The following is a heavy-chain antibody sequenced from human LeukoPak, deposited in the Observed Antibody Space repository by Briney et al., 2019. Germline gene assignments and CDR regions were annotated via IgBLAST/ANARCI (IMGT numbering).Heavy chain of an antibody. CDR2: IYHSGNT. Sequence: PSQTLSLTCAVSGGSISSGGYSWSWIRQPPGKGLEWIGYIYHSGNTYYNPSLKSRVTISVDRSKNQFSLKLSSVTAADTAVYYCARGGSGYDYGTFDYWGQGTLVTVST. CDR3: ARGGSGYDYGTFDY. D-gene: IGHD5-12*01. J-gene: IGHJ4*02. CDR1: GGSISSGGYS. V-gene: IGHV4-30-2*01.